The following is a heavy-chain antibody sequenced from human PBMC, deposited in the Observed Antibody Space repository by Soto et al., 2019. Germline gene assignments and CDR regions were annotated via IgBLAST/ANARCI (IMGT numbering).Heavy chain of an antibody. CDR3: ARDSVGSRWYARNWFDP. CDR2: ISIRSRYI. D-gene: IGHD6-13*01. V-gene: IGHV3-21*01. Sequence: GGSLRLSCAASGFSLSSYCMNWVRQAPEEGLEWVSSISIRSRYIYYTDSVTDRFTPSRDNAKNSLYLQMNSLRGEDTAVYYCARDSVGSRWYARNWFDPWGQGTLVTVSS. CDR1: GFSLSSYC. J-gene: IGHJ5*02.